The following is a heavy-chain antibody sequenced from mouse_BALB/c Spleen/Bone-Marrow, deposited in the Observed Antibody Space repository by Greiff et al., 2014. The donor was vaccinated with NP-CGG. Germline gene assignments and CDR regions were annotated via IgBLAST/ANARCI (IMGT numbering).Heavy chain of an antibody. CDR2: IYPGDGDT. D-gene: IGHD2-1*01. Sequence: VHLVESGAELARPGASVKLSCKASGYTFTSYWMQWVKQRPGQGLEWIGAIYPGDGDTRYTQKFKGKAALTADKSSSTAYMQLSSLASEDSAVYYCAYGTPFAYWGQGTLVTVSA. CDR1: GYTFTSYW. CDR3: AYGTPFAY. J-gene: IGHJ3*01. V-gene: IGHV1-87*01.